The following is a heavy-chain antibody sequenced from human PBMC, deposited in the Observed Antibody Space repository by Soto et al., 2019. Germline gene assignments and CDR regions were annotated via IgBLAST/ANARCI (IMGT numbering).Heavy chain of an antibody. Sequence: QVQLVQSGAEVKKPGSSVKVSCKASGGTFSSYTISWVRQALGQGLEWMGRTIPILGIANYAQKFQRRITXTXAKTTRTDYMKLSRLRTEDTAEYYWVVLRLGASFDPWGQGTLVTVSS. CDR1: GGTFSSYT. CDR3: VVLRLGASFDP. D-gene: IGHD3-16*01. V-gene: IGHV1-69*02. J-gene: IGHJ5*02. CDR2: TIPILGIA.